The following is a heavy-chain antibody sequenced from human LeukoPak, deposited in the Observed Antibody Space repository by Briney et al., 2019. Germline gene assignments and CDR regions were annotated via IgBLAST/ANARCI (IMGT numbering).Heavy chain of an antibody. J-gene: IGHJ4*02. Sequence: SETLSLTCAVYGGSFSGYYWSWIRQPPGKGQEWIGEINHSGSTNYNPSLKSRVTIPVDTSKNQFSLKLSSVTAADTAVYYCARTTPVVDYFDYWGQGTLVTVSS. CDR3: ARTTPVVDYFDY. V-gene: IGHV4-34*01. CDR1: GGSFSGYY. D-gene: IGHD2-21*01. CDR2: INHSGST.